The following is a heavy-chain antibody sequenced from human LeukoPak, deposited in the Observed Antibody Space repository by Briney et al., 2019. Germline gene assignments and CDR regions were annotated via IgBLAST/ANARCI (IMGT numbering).Heavy chain of an antibody. Sequence: GGSLRLSCAASGFNINSYAMSWVRQAPGEGLDWVSVISGNGGSTYYADSVKGRFTIARDNSKNTLYLQMNSLRAEDTAIFYCAKTILTGARSWYARPFDYWGQGTLVTVSS. CDR1: GFNINSYA. V-gene: IGHV3-23*01. CDR3: AKTILTGARSWYARPFDY. D-gene: IGHD6-13*01. J-gene: IGHJ4*02. CDR2: ISGNGGST.